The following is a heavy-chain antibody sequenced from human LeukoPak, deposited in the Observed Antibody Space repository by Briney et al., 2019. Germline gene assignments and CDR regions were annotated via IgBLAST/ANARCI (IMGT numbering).Heavy chain of an antibody. CDR2: VYYSGST. J-gene: IGHJ5*02. V-gene: IGHV4-59*08. Sequence: PSETLSLTCTVSGGSISSHYWSWIRQPPGKGLEWIGYVYYSGSTHYNSSLKSRVTISADTSKNQFSLELSSVTAADTAVYYCARHTYYDSSGYYYHWFDPWGQGTLVTVSS. D-gene: IGHD3-22*01. CDR1: GGSISSHY. CDR3: ARHTYYDSSGYYYHWFDP.